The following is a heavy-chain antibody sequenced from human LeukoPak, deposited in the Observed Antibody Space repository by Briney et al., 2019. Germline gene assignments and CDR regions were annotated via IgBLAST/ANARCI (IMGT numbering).Heavy chain of an antibody. J-gene: IGHJ4*02. D-gene: IGHD4/OR15-4a*01. CDR2: IYSDNT. CDR3: ARRAGAYSNPYDY. CDR1: GFTVSSNS. Sequence: PGGSLRLSCTVSGFTVSSNSMSWVRQAPGKGLDWVSFIYSDNTHYSDSVKGRFTISRDNSQNTLYLQMNSLRAEDTAVYYCARRAGAYSNPYDYWGQGTLVTVSS. V-gene: IGHV3-53*01.